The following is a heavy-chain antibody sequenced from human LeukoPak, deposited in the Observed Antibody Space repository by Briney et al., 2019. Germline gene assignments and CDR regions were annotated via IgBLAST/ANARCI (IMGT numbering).Heavy chain of an antibody. D-gene: IGHD6-13*01. CDR3: ARGGPAAGRFDY. J-gene: IGHJ4*02. V-gene: IGHV3-30*02. Sequence: QPGGSLRLSCVASGFTFNTHDMHWVRQAPGRGPEWVAFIHYDENYKYYADSVKGRFTISRDNSKNTLYLQMNSLRAEDTAVYYCARGGPAAGRFDYWGQGTLVTVSS. CDR2: IHYDENYK. CDR1: GFTFNTHD.